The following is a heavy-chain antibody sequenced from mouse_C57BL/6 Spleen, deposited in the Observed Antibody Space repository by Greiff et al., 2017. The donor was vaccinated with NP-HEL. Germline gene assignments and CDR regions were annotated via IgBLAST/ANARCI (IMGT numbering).Heavy chain of an antibody. CDR2: IYPGDGDT. Sequence: QVQLQQSGAELVKPGASVKISCKASGYAFSSYWMNWVKQRPGKGLEWIGQIYPGDGDTNYTGKFKGKATLTADKSSSTAYMQLSSLPSEDSAVYFCARDGSSYGYAMDYWGQGTSVTVSS. CDR3: ARDGSSYGYAMDY. J-gene: IGHJ4*01. V-gene: IGHV1-80*01. CDR1: GYAFSSYW. D-gene: IGHD1-1*01.